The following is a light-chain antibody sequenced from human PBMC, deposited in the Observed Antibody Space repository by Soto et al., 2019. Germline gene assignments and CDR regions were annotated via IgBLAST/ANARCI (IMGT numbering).Light chain of an antibody. J-gene: IGKJ5*01. CDR1: QGLNRN. CDR3: QLYGISLH. V-gene: IGKV3-15*01. Sequence: ETVMTQSPATLSVSPGETATPSCRTSQGLNRNLAWYQQKLGQAPRVLIYDASTRATGIPARFSGSGSGTEFILTISRLEPDDVSVYYCQLYGISLHFGEGTRLEIK. CDR2: DAS.